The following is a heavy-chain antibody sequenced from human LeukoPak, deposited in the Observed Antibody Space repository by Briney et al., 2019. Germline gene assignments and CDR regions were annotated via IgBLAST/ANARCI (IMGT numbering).Heavy chain of an antibody. CDR1: GYSISSGYH. Sequence: SETLSLTCVVSGYSISSGYHWGWIRQPPGVGLEWIGSVYRSGSTYYNPSLKSRVTISVDTSKNQISLKVRSVTAADTAVYYCAIENWVFDYWGQGILVTVSS. CDR3: AIENWVFDY. D-gene: IGHD7-27*01. J-gene: IGHJ4*02. CDR2: VYRSGST. V-gene: IGHV4-38-2*02.